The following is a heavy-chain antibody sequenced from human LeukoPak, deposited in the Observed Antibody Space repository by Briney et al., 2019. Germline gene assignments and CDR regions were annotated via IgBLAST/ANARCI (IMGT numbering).Heavy chain of an antibody. CDR1: GFLPSTNT. J-gene: IGHJ4*02. V-gene: IGHV3-23*01. D-gene: IGHD1-26*01. Sequence: RGSLRLSWAASGFLPSTNTANCDSQAPGQGMEWDAAFAAAIGTTYYANSVKGRSTTSRDNSKNTVFLQMNSLRTEDTSVYYCAKDKVPDGKWDIDYWGQGTLVTVSS. CDR3: AKDKVPDGKWDIDY. CDR2: FAAAIGTT.